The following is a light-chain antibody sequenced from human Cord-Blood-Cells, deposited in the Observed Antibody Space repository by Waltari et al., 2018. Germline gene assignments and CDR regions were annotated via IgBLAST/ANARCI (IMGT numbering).Light chain of an antibody. J-gene: IGLJ1*01. V-gene: IGLV2-11*01. CDR2: DVS. CDR3: CSYAGSYPYV. CDR1: SSDVGGYNY. Sequence: QSALPQPRSVSGSPGQSVTISCTGTSSDVGGYNYVPWYQQHPGKAPKLMIYDVSKRPSGVPDRFSGSKSGNTASLTISGLQAEDEADYYCCSYAGSYPYVFGTGTKVTVL.